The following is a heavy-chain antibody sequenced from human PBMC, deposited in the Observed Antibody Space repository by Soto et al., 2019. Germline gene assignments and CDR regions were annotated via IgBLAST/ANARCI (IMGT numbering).Heavy chain of an antibody. J-gene: IGHJ4*02. V-gene: IGHV5-51*01. D-gene: IGHD5-12*01. CDR1: GYTFPSYW. CDR3: ARPLLGYSGYLITGEIGGFDY. Sequence: PGESLKISCKGSGYTFPSYWIGWVRQMPGKGLEWMGIIYPGDSDTRYSPSFQGQVTISADKSISTAYLQWSSLKASDTAMYYCARPLLGYSGYLITGEIGGFDYWGQGTMVTVSS. CDR2: IYPGDSDT.